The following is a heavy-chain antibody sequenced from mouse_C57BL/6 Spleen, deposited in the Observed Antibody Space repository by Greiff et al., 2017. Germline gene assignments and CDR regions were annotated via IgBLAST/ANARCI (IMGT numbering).Heavy chain of an antibody. Sequence: VQLQQSGAELVRPGASVTLSCKASGYTFTDYEMHWVKQTPVHGLEWIGAIDPETGGTAYNQKFKGKAILTADKSSSTAYMELRSLSSEDSAVYYCTRRGGYGGSGSWFAYWGQGTLVTVSA. J-gene: IGHJ3*01. D-gene: IGHD1-1*01. CDR2: IDPETGGT. V-gene: IGHV1-15*01. CDR1: GYTFTDYE. CDR3: TRRGGYGGSGSWFAY.